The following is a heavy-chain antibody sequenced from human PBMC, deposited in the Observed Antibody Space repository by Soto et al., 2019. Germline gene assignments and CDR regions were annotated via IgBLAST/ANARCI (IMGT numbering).Heavy chain of an antibody. J-gene: IGHJ4*02. CDR1: GASISSTSSGDW. CDR3: AKMVGATLVDY. V-gene: IGHV4-4*02. Sequence: QVQLQESGPGLVKPSGTLSLTCTVSGASISSTSSGDWWSWVRQPPGKGLEWIGEIHHSGSTNYTPSLKRRLTVSXXKSKNQFSLRLSSVTAADTAVYYCAKMVGATLVDYWGQGTLVTVSS. D-gene: IGHD1-26*01. CDR2: IHHSGST.